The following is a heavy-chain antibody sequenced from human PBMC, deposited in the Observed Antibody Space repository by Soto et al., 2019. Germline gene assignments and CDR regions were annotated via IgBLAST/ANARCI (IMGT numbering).Heavy chain of an antibody. D-gene: IGHD6-13*01. J-gene: IGHJ4*02. CDR2: TYYRSKWYN. CDR3: SRGVLAAGFDY. CDR1: GDSVSSNSVA. Sequence: SQTLSLTCAISGDSVSSNSVAWNWIWQSPSRGLEWLGRTYYRSKWYNDYAVSVKSRMTINPDTSKNQFSLQLNSVTPEDTAVYYCSRGVLAAGFDYWGQGTQVTVSS. V-gene: IGHV6-1*01.